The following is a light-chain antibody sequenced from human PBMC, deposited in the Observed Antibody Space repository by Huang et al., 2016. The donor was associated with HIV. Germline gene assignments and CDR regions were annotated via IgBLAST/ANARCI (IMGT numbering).Light chain of an antibody. CDR2: DAS. CDR1: QDISNY. Sequence: DIQMTQSPSSLSASVGDRVTITCQASQDISNYLNWYQQKPGKAPKVLIYDASNSETGVPSRFSGSGSGTDFTFTISSLQPEDIATYYCQQYNNLPTFGPGTKVHIK. J-gene: IGKJ3*01. V-gene: IGKV1-33*01. CDR3: QQYNNLPT.